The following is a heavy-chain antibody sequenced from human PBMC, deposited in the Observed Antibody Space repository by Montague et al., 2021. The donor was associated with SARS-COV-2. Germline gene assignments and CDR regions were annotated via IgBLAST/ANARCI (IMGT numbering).Heavy chain of an antibody. CDR3: AREVRGRIVVVIAIPYYYFDY. V-gene: IGHV4-28*03. D-gene: IGHD2-21*01. J-gene: IGHJ4*02. Sequence: SETLSLTCAVSGYSISSSNWWGWIRQPPGKGLEWIGYIYYSGSTYYNPSLKSRVTMSVDTSKNQFSLKLSSVTAANTAVYYCAREVRGRIVVVIAIPYYYFDYWGQGTLVTVSS. CDR2: IYYSGST. CDR1: GYSISSSNW.